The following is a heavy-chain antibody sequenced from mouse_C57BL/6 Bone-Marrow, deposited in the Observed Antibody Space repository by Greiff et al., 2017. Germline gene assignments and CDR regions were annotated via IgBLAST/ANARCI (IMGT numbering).Heavy chain of an antibody. J-gene: IGHJ3*01. CDR2: ISSGGSYT. CDR3: ARLITWFAY. Sequence: EVKLVESGGDLVKPGGSLKLSCAASGFTFSSYGMSWVRQTPDKRLEWVATISSGGSYTYYPDSVKGRFTISRDNAKNTLYLQMSSLKSEDTAMYYCARLITWFAYWGQGTLVTVSA. V-gene: IGHV5-6*01. CDR1: GFTFSSYG. D-gene: IGHD2-4*01.